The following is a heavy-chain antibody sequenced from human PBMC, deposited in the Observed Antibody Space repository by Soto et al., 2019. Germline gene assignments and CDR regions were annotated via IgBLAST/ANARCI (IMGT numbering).Heavy chain of an antibody. D-gene: IGHD3-10*02. CDR1: GFSLTNNGEA. CDR2: FYWDDDN. V-gene: IGHV2-5*02. Sequence: QITLKESGPTLVKPTQTLTLTCTFSGFSLTNNGEAVGWFRQSPGKALEWLVLFYWDDDNRYNPTLRTRLSTTKDTSKNQVVLKLTNMDPVDTATYYCARYVATSPAGWFEPWGQGIPVTVSS. CDR3: ARYVATSPAGWFEP. J-gene: IGHJ5*02.